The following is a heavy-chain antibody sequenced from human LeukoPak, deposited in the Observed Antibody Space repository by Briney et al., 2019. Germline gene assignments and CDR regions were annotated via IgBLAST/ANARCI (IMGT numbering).Heavy chain of an antibody. Sequence: PGRSLRLSCAASGFTFSNYGMHWVRQAPGKGLEWVAVIWYDGSNKFYADSVKGRFTISRDNSKNTLYLQMNNLRAEDTAVYYCARGPRGVGEMKTYYFDQWGQGALVTVSS. J-gene: IGHJ4*02. CDR3: ARGPRGVGEMKTYYFDQ. D-gene: IGHD3-16*01. CDR2: IWYDGSNK. V-gene: IGHV3-33*01. CDR1: GFTFSNYG.